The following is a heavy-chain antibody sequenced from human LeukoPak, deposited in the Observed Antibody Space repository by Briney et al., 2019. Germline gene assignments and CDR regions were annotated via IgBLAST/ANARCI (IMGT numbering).Heavy chain of an antibody. D-gene: IGHD2-2*01. Sequence: GESLKISCKGSGYSFTSYWIGWVRQMPGKGLEWMGIIYPGDSDTRYSPSFQGQVTISADKSISTAYLQWSSLKASDTAMYYCARLSPDCSSTSCPTSDYYYYYGMDVWGQGTTVTVSS. V-gene: IGHV5-51*01. CDR3: ARLSPDCSSTSCPTSDYYYYYGMDV. CDR1: GYSFTSYW. CDR2: IYPGDSDT. J-gene: IGHJ6*02.